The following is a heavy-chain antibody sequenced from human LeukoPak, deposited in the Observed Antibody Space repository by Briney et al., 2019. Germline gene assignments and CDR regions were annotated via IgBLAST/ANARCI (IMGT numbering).Heavy chain of an antibody. J-gene: IGHJ3*02. V-gene: IGHV4-30-2*01. CDR3: ARAGTIFAGLPDAFDI. D-gene: IGHD3-3*02. CDR1: GGSISSGGYS. Sequence: PSETPSLTCAVSGGSISSGGYSWSWIRQPPGKGLEWIGYIYHSGSTYYNPSLKSRVTISVDRSKNQFSLKLSSVTAADTAVYYCARAGTIFAGLPDAFDIWGQGTMVTVSS. CDR2: IYHSGST.